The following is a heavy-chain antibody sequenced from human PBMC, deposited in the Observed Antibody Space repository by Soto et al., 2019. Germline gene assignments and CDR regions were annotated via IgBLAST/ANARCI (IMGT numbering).Heavy chain of an antibody. CDR3: ATSEGRDGYSFDY. J-gene: IGHJ4*02. Sequence: PVKVCCKGSGDTFKRQDIGWLRRAPGQGLEWMGGIIPMFGTPHYAEKFQDRVTITADESTGTAYLELSSLTSEDTAVYYCATSEGRDGYSFDYWGQGTLVTVSS. CDR1: GDTFKRQD. V-gene: IGHV1-69*01. D-gene: IGHD5-12*01. CDR2: IIPMFGTP.